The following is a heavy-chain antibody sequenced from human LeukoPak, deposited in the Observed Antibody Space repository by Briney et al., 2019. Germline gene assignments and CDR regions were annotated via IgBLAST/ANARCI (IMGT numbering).Heavy chain of an antibody. CDR3: AKYVRLGSRGYYFDY. V-gene: IGHV4-39*01. J-gene: IGHJ4*02. D-gene: IGHD1-26*01. CDR2: IYCSGST. CDR1: GGSISSSSYY. Sequence: PSETLSLTCTVSGGSISSSSYYWGWIRQPPGKGLEWIGSIYCSGSTYYNPSLKSRVTISVDTSKNQFSLKLSSVTAADTAVYYCAKYVRLGSRGYYFDYWGQGTLVSVSS.